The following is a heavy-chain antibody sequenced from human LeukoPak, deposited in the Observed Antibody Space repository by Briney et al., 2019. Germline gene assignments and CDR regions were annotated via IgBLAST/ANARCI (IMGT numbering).Heavy chain of an antibody. CDR2: IYTSGST. Sequence: SQTLSLTCTVSGGSISSGSYYWSWIRQPAGKGLEWIGRIYTSGSTNYNPSLKSRVTISVDTSKNQFSLKLSSVTAADTAVYYCARSRGVTNFDYWGQGTLVTVSS. V-gene: IGHV4-61*02. J-gene: IGHJ4*02. CDR3: ARSRGVTNFDY. CDR1: GGSISSGSYY. D-gene: IGHD4-17*01.